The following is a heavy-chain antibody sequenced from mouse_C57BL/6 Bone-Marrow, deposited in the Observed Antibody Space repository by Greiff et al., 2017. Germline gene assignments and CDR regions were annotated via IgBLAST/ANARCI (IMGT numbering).Heavy chain of an antibody. V-gene: IGHV1-55*01. CDR1: GYTFTSYW. J-gene: IGHJ1*03. CDR2: IYPGSGST. D-gene: IGHD1-1*01. Sequence: QVHVKQPGAELVKPGASVKMSCKASGYTFTSYWITWVKQRPGQGLEWIGDIYPGSGSTNYNEKFKTKATLTVDTSSSTAYMQLSSLTSEDSAVYYCAGKFLLLREWYFDVWGTGTTVTVSS. CDR3: AGKFLLLREWYFDV.